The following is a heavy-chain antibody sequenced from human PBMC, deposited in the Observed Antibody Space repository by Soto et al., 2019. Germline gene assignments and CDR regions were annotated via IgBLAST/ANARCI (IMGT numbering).Heavy chain of an antibody. CDR3: ARVPLRRLGSSGGMDV. CDR1: GGSISGGGYY. V-gene: IGHV4-31*03. J-gene: IGHJ6*02. D-gene: IGHD5-12*01. Sequence: SETLSLTCTVSGGSISGGGYYWSWIRQHPGKGLEWIGYIYYSGSTYYNPSLKSRVTISVDTSKNQFSLKLSSVTAADTAVYYCARVPLRRLGSSGGMDVWGQGTTVTVSS. CDR2: IYYSGST.